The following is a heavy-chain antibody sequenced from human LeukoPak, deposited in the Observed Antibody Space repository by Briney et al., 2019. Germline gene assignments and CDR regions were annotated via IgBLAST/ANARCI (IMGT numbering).Heavy chain of an antibody. Sequence: GGSLRLSCTASGFTLGSHDMHWVRQTTGEGLEWVAAIASGFQTFYAGSVKGRFTVSREDAKNSLYLQMNSLRAGDTAVYYCVREARGYHYTYFDYWGQGTLVTVSS. CDR2: IASGFQT. J-gene: IGHJ4*02. CDR1: GFTLGSHD. CDR3: VREARGYHYTYFDY. D-gene: IGHD5-18*01. V-gene: IGHV3-13*01.